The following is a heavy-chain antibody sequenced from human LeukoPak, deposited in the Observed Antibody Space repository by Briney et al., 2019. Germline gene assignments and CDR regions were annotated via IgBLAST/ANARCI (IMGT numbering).Heavy chain of an antibody. V-gene: IGHV4-4*07. Sequence: AETLSLTWTVAGGSISRYYWSWVRQPAGKGLEWLGRIYTSGSTNYNPSLKSRVTMSVDTSKKQFSLKVSSVTAADTAVYYCARTVSGWFDYWGQGTLVTVSS. J-gene: IGHJ4*02. D-gene: IGHD6-19*01. CDR3: ARTVSGWFDY. CDR2: IYTSGST. CDR1: GGSISRYY.